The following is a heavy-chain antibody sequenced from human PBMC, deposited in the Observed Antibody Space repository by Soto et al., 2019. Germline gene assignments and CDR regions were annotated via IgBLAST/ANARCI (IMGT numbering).Heavy chain of an antibody. CDR2: ISSSSSYI. V-gene: IGHV3-21*01. J-gene: IGHJ5*02. Sequence: GGSLRLSCAASGFTFSSYSMNWVRQAPGKGLEWVSSISSSSSYIYYAESVKGRFTISRDNAKSSLYLQMNSLRAEDTAVYYCARVYWGAWGQGTLVTVSS. CDR3: ARVYWGA. D-gene: IGHD2-8*02. CDR1: GFTFSSYS.